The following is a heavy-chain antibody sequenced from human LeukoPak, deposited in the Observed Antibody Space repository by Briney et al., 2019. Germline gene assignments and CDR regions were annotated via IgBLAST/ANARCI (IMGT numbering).Heavy chain of an antibody. CDR3: ARHATYYYDSSGYPYYYYYYMDV. Sequence: SETLSLTCAVYGGSFSGYYWSWIRQPPGKGLEWIGEINHSGSTNYNPSLKSRVTISVDTSKNQFSLKLSSVTAADTAVYYCARHATYYYDSSGYPYYYYYYMDVWGKGTTVTISS. D-gene: IGHD3-22*01. CDR2: INHSGST. V-gene: IGHV4-34*01. CDR1: GGSFSGYY. J-gene: IGHJ6*03.